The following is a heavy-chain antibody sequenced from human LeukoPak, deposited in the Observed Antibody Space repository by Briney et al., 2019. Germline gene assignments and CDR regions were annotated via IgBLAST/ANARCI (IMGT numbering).Heavy chain of an antibody. D-gene: IGHD2/OR15-2a*01. V-gene: IGHV1-8*01. CDR2: MNPNSGNT. J-gene: IGHJ4*02. Sequence: ASVKVSCKASGYTFTSYDINWVRQATGQGLEWMRWMNPNSGNTGYAQKFQGRVTMTRNTSISTAYMELSSLRSEDTAVYYCARGYNQSKYRNFGTLRYWGQGTLVTVSS. CDR3: ARGYNQSKYRNFGTLRY. CDR1: GYTFTSYD.